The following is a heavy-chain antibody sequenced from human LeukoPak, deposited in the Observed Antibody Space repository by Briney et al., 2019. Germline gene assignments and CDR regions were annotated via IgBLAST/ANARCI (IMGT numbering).Heavy chain of an antibody. CDR2: INHGGST. J-gene: IGHJ4*02. D-gene: IGHD6-13*01. V-gene: IGHV4-34*01. CDR1: GGSFSGHY. CDR3: ARGRYVTTRGGAAAGFLDY. Sequence: ASETLSLTCAVSGGSFSGHYWNWIRQPPGKGLEWIGEINHGGSTNYNPSLKSRVTISVDTSQNQFSLRLSSVTAADTAVYYCARGRYVTTRGGAAAGFLDYWGQGTLVTVSS.